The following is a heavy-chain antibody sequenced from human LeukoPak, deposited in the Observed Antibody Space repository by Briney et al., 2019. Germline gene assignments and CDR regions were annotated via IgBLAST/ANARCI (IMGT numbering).Heavy chain of an antibody. D-gene: IGHD3-22*01. CDR3: AKESGYSSGYRSS. CDR2: ISGSGRST. Sequence: PGGSLRLSCAASGCTFSSYAMSWVRQAPGKGLEWVSAISGSGRSTYYAASVKGRFTISRDNSKNTLYLQMNSLRAGDTAVYYCAKESGYSSGYRSSWGQGTLVTVSS. V-gene: IGHV3-23*01. J-gene: IGHJ5*02. CDR1: GCTFSSYA.